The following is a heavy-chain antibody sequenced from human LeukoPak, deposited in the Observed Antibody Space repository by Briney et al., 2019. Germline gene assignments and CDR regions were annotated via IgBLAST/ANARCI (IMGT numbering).Heavy chain of an antibody. CDR1: GFTFSSYW. Sequence: GGSLRLSCAASGFTFSSYWMHWVRQAPGKGPLLVSCITTDGSRTNYADSVKGRFTISRDNAKNTVYLQMNSLRDEDTAVYYCAGGSYGKIDNWGQGTLVTVSS. CDR2: ITTDGSRT. V-gene: IGHV3-74*01. CDR3: AGGSYGKIDN. J-gene: IGHJ4*02. D-gene: IGHD3-16*01.